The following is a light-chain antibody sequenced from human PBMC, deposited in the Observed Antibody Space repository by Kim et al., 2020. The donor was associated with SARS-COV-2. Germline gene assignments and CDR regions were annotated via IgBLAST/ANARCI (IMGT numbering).Light chain of an antibody. CDR3: QSYSTNNLWV. CDR1: SGTFDSSV. CDR2: EDD. J-gene: IGLJ3*02. V-gene: IGLV6-57*03. Sequence: KTVAISCTRNSGTFDSSVVQWYRQRPGSAPTTVIYEDDKRPSGVPDRFSGSVDSSSNSASLTISGLETEDEADYYCQSYSTNNLWVFGGGTKLTVL.